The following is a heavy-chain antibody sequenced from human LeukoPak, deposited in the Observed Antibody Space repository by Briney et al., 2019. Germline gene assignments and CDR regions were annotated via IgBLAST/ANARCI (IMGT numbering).Heavy chain of an antibody. CDR3: ATSTAADYFDY. J-gene: IGHJ4*02. D-gene: IGHD6-25*01. CDR2: INHSGST. CDR1: GGSFSGYY. V-gene: IGHV4-34*01. Sequence: PSETLSLTCAVYGGSFSGYYWSWIRQPPGKGLEWIGEINHSGSTNYNPSLKSRVTISVDTSKNQFSLKLSSVTAADTAVYYCATSTAADYFDYWGQGTLVTVSS.